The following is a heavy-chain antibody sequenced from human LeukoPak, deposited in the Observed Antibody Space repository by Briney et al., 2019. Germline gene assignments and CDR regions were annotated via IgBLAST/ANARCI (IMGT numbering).Heavy chain of an antibody. CDR3: ARSRSPTYDTSDYYENDY. J-gene: IGHJ4*02. CDR2: IRGYDGHT. D-gene: IGHD3-22*01. CDR1: ASTFSNYA. Sequence: ASVRVSCEAPASTFSNYAITWRRQAPGQSLEWVGWIRGYDGHTKYAQNVQGRVTMTRDTSTNTAYMELRNLRSDDSAVYYCARSRSPTYDTSDYYENDYWGQGTLVTVSS. V-gene: IGHV1-18*01.